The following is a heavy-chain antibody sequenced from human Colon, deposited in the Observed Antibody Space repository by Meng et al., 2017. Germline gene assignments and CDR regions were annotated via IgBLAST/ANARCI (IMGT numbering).Heavy chain of an antibody. Sequence: GGSLRLSCTASGFTFGAYAMSWFRQAPGKGLEWVSQISNSAGSTFYADSVKGQFTISRDNSKNTLYLLMNSLRAEDTALYYCAKDRHYRMGGAFDIWGQGAMVTVSS. V-gene: IGHV3-23*01. CDR2: ISNSAGST. CDR1: GFTFGAYA. CDR3: AKDRHYRMGGAFDI. D-gene: IGHD3-10*01. J-gene: IGHJ3*02.